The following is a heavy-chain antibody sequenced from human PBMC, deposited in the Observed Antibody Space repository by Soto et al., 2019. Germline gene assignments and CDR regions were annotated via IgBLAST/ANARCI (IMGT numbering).Heavy chain of an antibody. V-gene: IGHV3-74*01. D-gene: IGHD6-19*01. Sequence: GVLRLSCAVSGFTFSNHWMHWIRQDPGKGLVWVSRINTDGSSIRYADSVKGRFTISRDNARNTLYLQMNSLRAEDTAVYYCARDVRGLAAVAGLYGMDVWGQGTTVTVSS. CDR1: GFTFSNHW. J-gene: IGHJ6*02. CDR2: INTDGSSI. CDR3: ARDVRGLAAVAGLYGMDV.